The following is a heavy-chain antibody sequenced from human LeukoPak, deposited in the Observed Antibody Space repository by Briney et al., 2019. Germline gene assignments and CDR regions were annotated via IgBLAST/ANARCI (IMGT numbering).Heavy chain of an antibody. V-gene: IGHV4-34*01. D-gene: IGHD6-13*01. Sequence: PSETLSLTCAVYGGSFSGYYWSWIRQPPGKGLEWGGEINHSGSTNYNPSLKSRVTISVDTSKNQFSLKLSSVTAADTAVYYCARHERVGIAAAGIDYWGQGTLVTVSS. J-gene: IGHJ4*02. CDR2: INHSGST. CDR3: ARHERVGIAAAGIDY. CDR1: GGSFSGYY.